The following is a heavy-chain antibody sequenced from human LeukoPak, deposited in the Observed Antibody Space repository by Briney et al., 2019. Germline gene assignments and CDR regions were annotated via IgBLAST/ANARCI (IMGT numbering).Heavy chain of an antibody. Sequence: SETLSLTCAVYGGSFSGYYWSWIRPPPGKGLEWIGEINHSGSTNYNPSLKSRVTISVDTSKNQFSLKLSSVTAADTAVYYCARGHATLDYGDYVNWFDPWGQGTLVTVSS. CDR2: INHSGST. CDR3: ARGHATLDYGDYVNWFDP. V-gene: IGHV4-34*01. J-gene: IGHJ5*02. CDR1: GGSFSGYY. D-gene: IGHD4-17*01.